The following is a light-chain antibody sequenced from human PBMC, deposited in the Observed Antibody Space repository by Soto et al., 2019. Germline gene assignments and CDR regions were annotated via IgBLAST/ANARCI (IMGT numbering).Light chain of an antibody. CDR3: QQSYSTPFT. CDR1: QSISSY. Sequence: DIQMTQSPSSLSASVGDRVTITCRASQSISSYLNWYQQKPGKAPKLLIYAASSSPSGVPSRFSGSGSGTDFTLTISSLQPEDFATYYCQQSYSTPFTFGPGTKVDIK. V-gene: IGKV1-39*01. CDR2: AAS. J-gene: IGKJ3*01.